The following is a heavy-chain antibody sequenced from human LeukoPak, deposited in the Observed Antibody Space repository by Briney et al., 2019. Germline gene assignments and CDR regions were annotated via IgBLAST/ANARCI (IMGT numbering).Heavy chain of an antibody. CDR2: ISSTSSNI. J-gene: IGHJ4*02. D-gene: IGHD3-22*01. CDR1: GFTFSTYS. V-gene: IGHV3-48*01. CDR3: ASQYFYDSSGYLVY. Sequence: PGGSLRLSCSASGFTFSTYSRTWVRQAPGKGLEWISYISSTSSNIYYAESVKGRFTSSRDNAKNSLYLQMNSLRAEDTAVYYCASQYFYDSSGYLVYWGEGTLVTVSS.